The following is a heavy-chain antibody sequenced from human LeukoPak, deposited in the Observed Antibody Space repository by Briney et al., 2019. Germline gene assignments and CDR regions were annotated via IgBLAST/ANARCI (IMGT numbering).Heavy chain of an antibody. D-gene: IGHD2-2*01. CDR2: MNPNSGNT. V-gene: IGHV1-8*01. CDR3: ARATGSTRDASDI. Sequence: ASVKVSCKASGYTFTSYDINWVRQATGQGLEWMGWMNPNSGNTGYAQRLQGRVTMTRNTSISTAYMELSSLRSEDTAVYYCARATGSTRDASDIWGQGTMVTVSS. CDR1: GYTFTSYD. J-gene: IGHJ3*02.